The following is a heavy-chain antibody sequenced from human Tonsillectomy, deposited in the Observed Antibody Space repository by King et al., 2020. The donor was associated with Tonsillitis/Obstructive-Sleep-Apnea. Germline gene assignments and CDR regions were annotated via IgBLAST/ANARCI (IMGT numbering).Heavy chain of an antibody. CDR2: ISSSGNTI. J-gene: IGHJ3*02. CDR1: GFMFSSYE. Sequence: VQLVESGGGLVQSGGSLRLSCAASGFMFSSYEMNWVRQAPGKGLEWLSYISSSGNTIKYGDSAKGRFTISKDNAKDSVYLQMNSLRAEDTAVYYCAREFVRGYQLLLGGAYDMWGQGTMVTVSS. V-gene: IGHV3-48*03. D-gene: IGHD2-2*01. CDR3: AREFVRGYQLLLGGAYDM.